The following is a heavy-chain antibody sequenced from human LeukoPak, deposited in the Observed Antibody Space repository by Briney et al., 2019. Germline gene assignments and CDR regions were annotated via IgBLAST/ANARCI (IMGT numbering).Heavy chain of an antibody. D-gene: IGHD6-19*01. J-gene: IGHJ6*03. CDR2: IRSKAYGGTT. CDR1: GFTFGDYA. V-gene: IGHV3-49*03. CDR3: TRDLYSSGYYYYYMDV. Sequence: GGSLRLSCTASGFTFGDYAMSWFRQAPGKGLEWVGFIRSKAYGGTTEYAASVKGRFTISRDDSKSIAYLQMNSLKTEDTAVYYCTRDLYSSGYYYYYMDVWGKGTTVTIPS.